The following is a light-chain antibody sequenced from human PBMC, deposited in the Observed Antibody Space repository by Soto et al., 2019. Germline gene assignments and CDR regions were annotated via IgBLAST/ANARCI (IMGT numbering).Light chain of an antibody. Sequence: EVVLTQSPVTLSLSPGERTTLSCRASQSISRYLAWYQQKPGQAPRLLIYGASSRATGIPDRFSGTGSETDFTLTINRLEPEDFAVYYCQQYENSPITFGQGTRLEIK. V-gene: IGKV3-20*01. CDR3: QQYENSPIT. J-gene: IGKJ5*01. CDR2: GAS. CDR1: QSISRY.